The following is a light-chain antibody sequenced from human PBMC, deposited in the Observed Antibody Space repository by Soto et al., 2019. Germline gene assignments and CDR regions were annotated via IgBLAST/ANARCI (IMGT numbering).Light chain of an antibody. CDR1: QGISSA. CDR2: DVS. Sequence: AIQLTQSPSSLSASVGDRVTITCRACQGISSALAWYQQKPGKSPNLLIYDVSSLESGVPSRFSGSGSGTDFTLTISSLQPEDFATYYCQQFNTYPALTFGGGTKVEIK. V-gene: IGKV1-13*02. J-gene: IGKJ4*01. CDR3: QQFNTYPALT.